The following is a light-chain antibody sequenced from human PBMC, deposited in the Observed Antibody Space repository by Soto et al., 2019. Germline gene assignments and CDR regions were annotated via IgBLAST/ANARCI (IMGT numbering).Light chain of an antibody. CDR1: SSSVESNY. J-gene: IGLJ2*01. Sequence: QSVLTQPPSASGTPGQRVTISCSGTSSSVESNYVYWYQQLPGTAPRLLIYRNNQRPSGVPDRFSVSKSGTPASLASSALRSEDEADYYCTVWDDSLRGRLFGGGTKVTVL. CDR2: RNN. V-gene: IGLV1-47*01. CDR3: TVWDDSLRGRL.